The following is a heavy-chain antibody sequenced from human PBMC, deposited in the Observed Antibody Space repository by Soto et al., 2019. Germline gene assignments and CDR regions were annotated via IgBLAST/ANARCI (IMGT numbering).Heavy chain of an antibody. D-gene: IGHD5-18*01. CDR3: ASTSVDTAMVTFAFDI. J-gene: IGHJ3*02. CDR1: GGSISSYY. CDR2: IYYSGST. Sequence: SETLSLTCTVSGGSISSYYWSWIRQPPGKGLEWIGYIYYSGSTNYNPSLKSRVTISVDTSKNQFSLKLRSVTAADTAVYYCASTSVDTAMVTFAFDIWGQGTMVTVSS. V-gene: IGHV4-59*08.